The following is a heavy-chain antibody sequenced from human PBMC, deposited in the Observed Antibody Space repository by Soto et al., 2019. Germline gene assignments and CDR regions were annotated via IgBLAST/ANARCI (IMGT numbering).Heavy chain of an antibody. Sequence: PSETLSLTCTVSGGSIRSYYWTWIRQPPGKGLEWIGYIYNSGSPNYNPSPRSRVTMSLLTSKNQFSLKLTSVTAADTAVYYCARDIRAAAYNWFDPWGQGILVTVSS. D-gene: IGHD6-13*01. CDR3: ARDIRAAAYNWFDP. CDR2: IYNSGSP. CDR1: GGSIRSYY. V-gene: IGHV4-59*01. J-gene: IGHJ5*02.